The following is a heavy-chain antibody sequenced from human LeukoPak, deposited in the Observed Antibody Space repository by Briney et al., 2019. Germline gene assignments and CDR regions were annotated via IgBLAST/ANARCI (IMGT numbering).Heavy chain of an antibody. CDR2: IYTSGST. CDR3: ARDSAYSSSYDY. V-gene: IGHV4-4*07. J-gene: IGHJ4*02. D-gene: IGHD6-6*01. Sequence: SETLSLTCTVSGGSISSHYWSWIRQPAGKGLEWIGRIYTSGSTNYNPSLKSRVTMSVDTSKNQFSLKLSSVTAADTAVYYCARDSAYSSSYDYWGRETLVTVSS. CDR1: GGSISSHY.